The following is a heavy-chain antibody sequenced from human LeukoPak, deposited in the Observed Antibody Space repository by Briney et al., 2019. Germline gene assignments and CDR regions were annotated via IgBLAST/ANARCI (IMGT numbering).Heavy chain of an antibody. J-gene: IGHJ6*02. Sequence: SETLSLTCTVSGGSINNSNYYWGWIRQPPGKGLEWLGSIYYSGSTYYNPSLKSRVTISVDTSKNQFSLKLSSVTAADTAAYYCYGDYRSGYYGMDVWAKGPRSPSP. CDR2: IYYSGST. D-gene: IGHD4-17*01. CDR1: GGSINNSNYY. V-gene: IGHV4-39*07. CDR3: YGDYRSGYYGMDV.